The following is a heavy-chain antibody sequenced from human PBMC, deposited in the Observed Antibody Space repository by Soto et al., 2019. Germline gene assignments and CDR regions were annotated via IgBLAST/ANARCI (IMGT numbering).Heavy chain of an antibody. J-gene: IGHJ4*02. V-gene: IGHV1-46*01. CDR1: GYTFTSYY. CDR3: ARVNSYDDSSGYEEGYFDY. CDR2: INPSGGST. D-gene: IGHD3-22*01. Sequence: QVQLVQSGAEVKKPGASVKVSCKASGYTFTSYYMHWVRQAPGQGLEWMGIINPSGGSTSYAQKFQGRVTMAMDTATSTVYMELSSLRSEDTAVYYCARVNSYDDSSGYEEGYFDYWGQGTLVTFSA.